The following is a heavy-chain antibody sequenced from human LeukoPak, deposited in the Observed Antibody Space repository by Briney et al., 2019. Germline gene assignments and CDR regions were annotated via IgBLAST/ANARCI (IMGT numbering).Heavy chain of an antibody. Sequence: SETLSLTCTVSGGSISSSSYYWGWIRQPPGKGLEWIGSIYDSGSTYYNPSLKSRVTISVDTSKNQFSLKLSSVTAADTAVYYCARQGTSYQLLLDYFDYWGQGTLVTVSS. CDR3: ARQGTSYQLLLDYFDY. D-gene: IGHD2-2*01. CDR1: GGSISSSSYY. J-gene: IGHJ4*02. V-gene: IGHV4-39*01. CDR2: IYDSGST.